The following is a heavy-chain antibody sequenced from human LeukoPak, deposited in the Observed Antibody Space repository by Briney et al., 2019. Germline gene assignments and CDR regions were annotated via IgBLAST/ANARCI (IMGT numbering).Heavy chain of an antibody. CDR3: ARDVQPYGSGSYYTYYYGMDV. Sequence: GGSLRLSCAASGFTFSSYEMNWVRQAPGKGLEWVSDISSSGSTIYYADSVKGRFTISRDNAKNSLYLQMNSLRAEDTAVYYCARDVQPYGSGSYYTYYYGMDVWGKGTTVTVSS. J-gene: IGHJ6*04. V-gene: IGHV3-48*03. CDR1: GFTFSSYE. D-gene: IGHD3-10*01. CDR2: ISSSGSTI.